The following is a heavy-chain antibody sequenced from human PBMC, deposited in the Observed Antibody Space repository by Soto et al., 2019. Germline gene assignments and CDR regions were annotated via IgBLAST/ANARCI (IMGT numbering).Heavy chain of an antibody. J-gene: IGHJ6*02. V-gene: IGHV1-18*01. CDR1: GYTFTSYG. CDR2: ISTYNGNT. Sequence: ASVKVSCKTSGYTFTSYGITWVRQAPGQGLEWMGWISTYNGNTNYAQKLQDRVTMTTDTSTSTAYMELWSLRSDDTAVYYCARVGGQSYYAMDVWGQGTTVNVSS. D-gene: IGHD2-15*01. CDR3: ARVGGQSYYAMDV.